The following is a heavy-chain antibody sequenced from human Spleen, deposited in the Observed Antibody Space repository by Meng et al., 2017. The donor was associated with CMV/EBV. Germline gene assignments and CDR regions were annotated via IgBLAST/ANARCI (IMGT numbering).Heavy chain of an antibody. Sequence: GGSLRLSCAGSGFTFSSSGMNWVRQAPGKGLEWVAFIRYDGSNEHYVDPVKGRFTISRDNSKNTLYLQMNSLRTDDTAVYYCAKDGDHMYYFDYWGQGMLVTVSS. CDR3: AKDGDHMYYFDY. J-gene: IGHJ4*02. D-gene: IGHD1-14*01. CDR2: IRYDGSNE. V-gene: IGHV3-30*02. CDR1: GFTFSSSG.